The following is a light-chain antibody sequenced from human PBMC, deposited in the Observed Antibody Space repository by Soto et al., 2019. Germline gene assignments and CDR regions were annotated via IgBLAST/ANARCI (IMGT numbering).Light chain of an antibody. CDR2: LGS. CDR1: QSISNW. Sequence: MTQSPSTLPASVGDRVTITFRASQSISNWLAWYLHKPGQSPQLLIYLGSNRASGVPDRFSGSGSGTDFTLKISRVEAEDVGVYYCMQALQTPLSLTFGQGTRLEIK. J-gene: IGKJ5*01. CDR3: MQALQTPLSLT. V-gene: IGKV2-28*01.